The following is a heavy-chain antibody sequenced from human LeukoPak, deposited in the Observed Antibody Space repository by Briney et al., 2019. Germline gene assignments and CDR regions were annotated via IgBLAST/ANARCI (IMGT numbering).Heavy chain of an antibody. Sequence: GSSVKVSCKASGGTFSSYAISWVRQAPGQGLEWMGGIIPIFGTANYAQKFQGRVTITADKSTSTAYMELSSLRSEDTAVYYCASAPPTYYDILTGAEYYFDYWGQGTLSPSPQ. CDR3: ASAPPTYYDILTGAEYYFDY. D-gene: IGHD3-9*01. J-gene: IGHJ4*02. CDR2: IIPIFGTA. V-gene: IGHV1-69*06. CDR1: GGTFSSYA.